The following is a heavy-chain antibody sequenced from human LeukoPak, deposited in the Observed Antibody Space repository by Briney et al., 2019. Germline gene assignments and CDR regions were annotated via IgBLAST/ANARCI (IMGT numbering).Heavy chain of an antibody. CDR3: AKDDRYYYDSSGYYSGMDV. CDR1: GFTFSSYS. V-gene: IGHV3-21*04. CDR2: ISSSSSYI. J-gene: IGHJ6*02. Sequence: GGSLRLSCAASGFTFSSYSMNWVRQAPGKGLEWVSSISSSSSYIYYADSVKGRFTISRDNAKNSLYLQMNSLRAEDTALYYCAKDDRYYYDSSGYYSGMDVWGQGTTVTVSS. D-gene: IGHD3-22*01.